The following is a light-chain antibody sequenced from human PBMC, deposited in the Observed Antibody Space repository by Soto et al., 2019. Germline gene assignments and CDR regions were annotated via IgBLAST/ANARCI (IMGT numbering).Light chain of an antibody. Sequence: QSALTQPASVSGSPGQSITISCTGTSSDVGGYNYVSWYQQHPGKAPKLMIYDVSNRPSGVSNRFSGSKSGNTASLTISGLQAEDEADYYCSSYTSSTGVFGGGTNLTVL. J-gene: IGLJ2*01. CDR2: DVS. CDR1: SSDVGGYNY. CDR3: SSYTSSTGV. V-gene: IGLV2-14*01.